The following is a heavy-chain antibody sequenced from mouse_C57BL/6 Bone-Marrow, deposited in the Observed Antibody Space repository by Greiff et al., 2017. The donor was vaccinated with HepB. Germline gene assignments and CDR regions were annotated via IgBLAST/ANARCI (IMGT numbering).Heavy chain of an antibody. V-gene: IGHV2-5*01. CDR3: AKKPGSSYGYFDV. D-gene: IGHD1-1*01. Sequence: QVQLKESGPGLVQPSQSLSITCTVSGFSLTSYGVHWVRQSPGKGLEWLGVIWRGGSTDYNAAFMSRLSITKDNSKSQVFFKMNSLQADDTAIYYCAKKPGSSYGYFDVWGTGTTVTVSS. J-gene: IGHJ1*03. CDR2: IWRGGST. CDR1: GFSLTSYG.